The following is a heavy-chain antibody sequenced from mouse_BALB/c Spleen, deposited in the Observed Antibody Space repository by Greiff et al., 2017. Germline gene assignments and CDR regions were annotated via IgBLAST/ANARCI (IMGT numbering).Heavy chain of an antibody. CDR3: ARDGRYFDV. CDR1: GFTFTDYY. CDR2: IRNKANGYTT. Sequence: DVMLVESGGGLVQPGGSLRLSCATSGFTFTDYYMSWVRQPPGKALEWLGFIRNKANGYTTEYSASVKGRFTISRDNSQSILYLQMNTLRAEDSATYYCARDGRYFDVWGAGTTVTVSS. J-gene: IGHJ1*01. V-gene: IGHV7-3*02.